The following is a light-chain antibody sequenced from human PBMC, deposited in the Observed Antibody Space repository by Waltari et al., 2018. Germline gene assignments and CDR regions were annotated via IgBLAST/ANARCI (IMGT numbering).Light chain of an antibody. Sequence: EIVLTQSPGTLSLSPGERATLACRASQSVSRALAWYQQNPGQAPRLLIYGASNRATGIPDSFGGSGSGTDFSLIISRLDPEDFAVYYCQHYVSLPVTFSQGTKVEIK. J-gene: IGKJ1*01. CDR2: GAS. CDR3: QHYVSLPVT. CDR1: QSVSRA. V-gene: IGKV3-20*01.